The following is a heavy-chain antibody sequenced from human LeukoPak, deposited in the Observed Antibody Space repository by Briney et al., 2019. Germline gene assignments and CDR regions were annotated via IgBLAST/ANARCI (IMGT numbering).Heavy chain of an antibody. D-gene: IGHD2/OR15-2a*01. CDR1: GFTFSSYG. Sequence: GGSLRLSCAASGFTFSSYGMSWVRQAPGKGLEWVSAISGSGGSTYYADSVKGRFTISRDNSKNTLYLQMNSLRAEDTAVYYCAKDVSGRRPYFAFDYWGQGTLVTVSS. J-gene: IGHJ4*02. CDR2: ISGSGGST. CDR3: AKDVSGRRPYFAFDY. V-gene: IGHV3-23*01.